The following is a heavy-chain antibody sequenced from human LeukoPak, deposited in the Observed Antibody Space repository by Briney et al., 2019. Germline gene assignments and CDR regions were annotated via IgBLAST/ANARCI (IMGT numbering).Heavy chain of an antibody. D-gene: IGHD6-19*01. CDR1: GFTLGSYS. V-gene: IGHV3-21*06. J-gene: IGHJ4*02. Sequence: GGSLRLTCAGSGFTLGSYSMNWVRQAPEKGLDWVSSIRSDSSHIYYADSVKGRFTISRDNAKNSLYLQMDSLRAEDTAVYYCVRVGSAWSSEYWGQGTLVTVSS. CDR2: IRSDSSHI. CDR3: VRVGSAWSSEY.